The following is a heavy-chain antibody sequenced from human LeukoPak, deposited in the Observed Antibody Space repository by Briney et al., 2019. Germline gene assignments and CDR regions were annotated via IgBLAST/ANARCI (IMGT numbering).Heavy chain of an antibody. CDR2: INPNSGGT. CDR1: GYTFTGYY. Sequence: GASVKVSCKASGYTFTGYYMHWVRQAPGQGLEWMGWINPNSGGTNYAQKFQGRVTMTRDTSTSTVYMELSSLRSEDTAVYYCARDLVGATHDAFDIWGQGTMVTVSS. V-gene: IGHV1-2*02. CDR3: ARDLVGATHDAFDI. D-gene: IGHD1-26*01. J-gene: IGHJ3*02.